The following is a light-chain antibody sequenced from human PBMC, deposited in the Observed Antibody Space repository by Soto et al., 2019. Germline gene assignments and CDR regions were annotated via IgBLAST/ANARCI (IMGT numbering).Light chain of an antibody. CDR1: QSVRSN. V-gene: IGKV3-15*01. CDR2: GAS. Sequence: IVMTQSPATLSVSPGERATLSCRASQSVRSNLAWYQQKPGQAPRLLIYGASTRATGVPVRFSGSGSGTEFTLTINSLQSEDFAVYYCQQFNNWLTFGGGTKVEIK. CDR3: QQFNNWLT. J-gene: IGKJ4*01.